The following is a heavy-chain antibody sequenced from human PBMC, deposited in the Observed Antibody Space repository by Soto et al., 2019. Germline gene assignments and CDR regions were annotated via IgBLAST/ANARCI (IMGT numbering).Heavy chain of an antibody. J-gene: IGHJ4*02. V-gene: IGHV4-4*02. CDR3: ARRGYDILTGYYKGVGVLDY. Sequence: QVQLQESGPGLVKPSGTLSLTCAVSSGSISSSNWWSWVRQPPGKGLEWIGEIYHSGSTNYNPSLKSRATISVDKSKNQFSLKLSSVTAADTAVYYCARRGYDILTGYYKGVGVLDYWGQGTLVTVSS. CDR1: SGSISSSNW. CDR2: IYHSGST. D-gene: IGHD3-9*01.